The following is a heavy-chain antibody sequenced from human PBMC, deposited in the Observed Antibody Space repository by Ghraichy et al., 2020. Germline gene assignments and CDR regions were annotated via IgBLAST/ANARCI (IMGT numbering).Heavy chain of an antibody. CDR1: GFIFSHSW. CDR3: ARGHYGMDV. CDR2: INQDENEK. V-gene: IGHV3-7*03. Sequence: GGSLRLSCAASGFIFSHSWMSWVRQAPGKRLELVANINQDENEKTYGDSVKGRFTVSRDNARNSVYLQMNSLRVEDTAMYFCARGHYGMDVWGQGTTVTVSS. J-gene: IGHJ6*02.